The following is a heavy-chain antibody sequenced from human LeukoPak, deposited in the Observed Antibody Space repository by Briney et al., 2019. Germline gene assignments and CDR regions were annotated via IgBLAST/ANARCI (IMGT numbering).Heavy chain of an antibody. D-gene: IGHD6-19*01. CDR3: ASHQWLASSIDY. J-gene: IGHJ4*02. Sequence: SETLSLTCTVSGGSISNFYWSWIRQFPGKGLEWIGYIYYSGSTKYNPSLKSRVTISVDTSKKQFSLKLSSVTAADTAVYYCASHQWLASSIDYWGQGTLVTVSS. V-gene: IGHV4-59*01. CDR2: IYYSGST. CDR1: GGSISNFY.